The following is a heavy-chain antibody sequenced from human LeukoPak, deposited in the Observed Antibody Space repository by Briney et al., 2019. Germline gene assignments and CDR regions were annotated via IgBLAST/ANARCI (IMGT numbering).Heavy chain of an antibody. Sequence: SETLSLTCTVSGGSISSYYWSWIRQPAGKGLEWIGRIYTSGSTNYNPSLKSRVTMLVDTSKNQFSLKLSSVTAADTAVYYCAREIVVVVAASDAFDIWGQGTMVTVSS. CDR1: GGSISSYY. CDR3: AREIVVVVAASDAFDI. D-gene: IGHD2-15*01. J-gene: IGHJ3*02. V-gene: IGHV4-4*07. CDR2: IYTSGST.